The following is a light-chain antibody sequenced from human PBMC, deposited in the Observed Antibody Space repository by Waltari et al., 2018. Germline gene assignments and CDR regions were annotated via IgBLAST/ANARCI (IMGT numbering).Light chain of an antibody. CDR2: EGN. CDR3: CSYAGGTSWV. V-gene: IGLV2-23*01. J-gene: IGLJ3*02. CDR1: DVAYCNL. Sequence: QSALTQPASVSGSYGQSITISCGDVAYCNLVSWYQQQPGKAPKFIIYEGNKRPPGLSDRFSVSKSGNTASLTISGLQADDQADYYCCSYAGGTSWVFGGGTKLTVL.